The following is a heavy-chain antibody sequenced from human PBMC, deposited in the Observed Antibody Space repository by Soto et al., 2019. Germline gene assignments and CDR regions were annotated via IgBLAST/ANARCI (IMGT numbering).Heavy chain of an antibody. D-gene: IGHD1-20*01. V-gene: IGHV1-69*13. CDR2: IIPIFATS. CDR1: GDTFRNYA. Sequence: ASVKVSCKASGDTFRNYAITWVRQAPGQGLEWMGGIIPIFATSTYAQKFLGRVTFTADESTSTAYMDLSSLTSEDTAVYYCATAIPHTPYNSPHYFDHWGQGTLVTVSS. CDR3: ATAIPHTPYNSPHYFDH. J-gene: IGHJ4*02.